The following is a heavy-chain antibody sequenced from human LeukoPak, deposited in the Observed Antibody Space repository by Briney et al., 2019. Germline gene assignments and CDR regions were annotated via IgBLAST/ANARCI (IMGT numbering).Heavy chain of an antibody. J-gene: IGHJ4*02. D-gene: IGHD2-21*01. V-gene: IGHV4-38-2*02. CDR1: GYSISRDYY. Sequence: PSETLSLTFTVSGYSISRDYYWGWIRQPPGEGLEWIGSIYHSGDTHYSPSLRSRVTISVDTSKNQFSLKLNSVTAADTAVYYCASRRVFPQYVDYWGQGTLVTVSS. CDR3: ASRRVFPQYVDY. CDR2: IYHSGDT.